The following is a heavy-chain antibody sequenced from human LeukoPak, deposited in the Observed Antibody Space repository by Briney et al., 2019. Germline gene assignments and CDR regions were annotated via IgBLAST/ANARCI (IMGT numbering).Heavy chain of an antibody. CDR3: ARSLVITMVRGVIPYSAFDM. D-gene: IGHD3-10*01. V-gene: IGHV3-30-3*01. CDR1: GFTFSSYA. J-gene: IGHJ3*02. CDR2: ISYDGSNQ. Sequence: PGGSLRLSCAASGFTFSSYAMHWVRQAPGKGLEWVAVISYDGSNQYYADSVKGRFTISRDNSNNTLYLQMNSLRAEDTAVYYCARSLVITMVRGVIPYSAFDMWGQGTMVTVSS.